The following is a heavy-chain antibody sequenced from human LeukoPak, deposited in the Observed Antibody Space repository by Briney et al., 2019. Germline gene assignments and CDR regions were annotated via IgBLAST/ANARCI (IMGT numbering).Heavy chain of an antibody. J-gene: IGHJ4*02. CDR3: ARGADDSSSPDFDY. CDR1: GFTFSDYY. V-gene: IGHV3-11*06. Sequence: PGGSLRLSCAASGFTFSDYYMSWIRQAPGKGLEWVSYISSCSSYTNYADSVKGRFTISRDNAKNSLYLKMNSLRAEDTAVYYCARGADDSSSPDFDYWGQGTLVTVSS. CDR2: ISSCSSYT. D-gene: IGHD6-6*01.